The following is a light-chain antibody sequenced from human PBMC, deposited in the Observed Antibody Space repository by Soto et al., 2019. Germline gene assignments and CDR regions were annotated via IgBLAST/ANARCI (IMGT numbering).Light chain of an antibody. CDR3: SSYTGSSIQV. V-gene: IGLV2-14*01. CDR2: EVI. Sequence: QPVLTQPPSASGSPGQSVAISCTGTSSDVGGYNYVSWYQQHPGKAPKLMIYEVINRPSGVSNRFSGSKSGNTASLTISGLQAEDEADYYCSSYTGSSIQVFGTGTKLTVL. CDR1: SSDVGGYNY. J-gene: IGLJ1*01.